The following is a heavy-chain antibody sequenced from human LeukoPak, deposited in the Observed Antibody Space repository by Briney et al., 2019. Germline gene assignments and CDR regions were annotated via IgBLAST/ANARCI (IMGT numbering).Heavy chain of an antibody. CDR1: GFTFSTYA. V-gene: IGHV3-23*01. CDR3: AKEWGGYDGY. Sequence: GSLRLSCAASGFTFSTYAMCWVRQAPGMGLEWVAGISGSGSSTYYGDSVKGRFTISRDNSKTTLFLQMTSLRVEDTAVYYCAKEWGGYDGYWGQGTLVTVSS. J-gene: IGHJ1*01. CDR2: ISGSGSST. D-gene: IGHD5-12*01.